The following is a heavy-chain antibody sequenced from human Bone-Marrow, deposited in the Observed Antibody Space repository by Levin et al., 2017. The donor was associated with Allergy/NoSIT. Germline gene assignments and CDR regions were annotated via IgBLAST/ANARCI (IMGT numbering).Heavy chain of an antibody. CDR1: GFTVSNNH. D-gene: IGHD2-8*02. CDR3: SRGYKIGLLLG. Sequence: GGSLRLSCAASGFTVSNNHMSWVRQAPGKGLECVGGMYSTGDTYYADSVKGRFTISSDNSENTLYHQMNSLIAEDTAMSYCSRGYKIGLLLGWGQGTLFTVSS. J-gene: IGHJ4*02. CDR2: MYSTGDT. V-gene: IGHV3-66*01.